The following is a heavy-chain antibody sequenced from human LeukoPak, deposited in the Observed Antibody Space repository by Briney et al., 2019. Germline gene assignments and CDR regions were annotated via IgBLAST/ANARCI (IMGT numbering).Heavy chain of an antibody. CDR1: GRSISSYS. J-gene: IGHJ4*02. Sequence: PSDTLSLTCTVSGRSISSYSWSWIRQPPGKGLEWIGEMDNRGNTNYNPSLKSRVTMSVRTSKKQFSLILSSVTAADTAVYYCARQTRYNYGPAFDFWGQGAVVTVSS. V-gene: IGHV4-59*08. D-gene: IGHD5-18*01. CDR3: ARQTRYNYGPAFDF. CDR2: MDNRGNT.